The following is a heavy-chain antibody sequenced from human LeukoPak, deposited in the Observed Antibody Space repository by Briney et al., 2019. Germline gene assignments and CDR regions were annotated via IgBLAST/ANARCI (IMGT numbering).Heavy chain of an antibody. CDR1: GFTFDDYA. CDR3: ARARGWGDY. Sequence: GGSLRLSCAVSGFTFDDYAMHWVRHVPGKGLEWVSGISWNSETIGYADSVKGRFTISRDNAKNSLYLQMNSLRAEDTAVYYCARARGWGDYWGQGTLVTVSS. D-gene: IGHD3-16*01. V-gene: IGHV3-9*01. CDR2: ISWNSETI. J-gene: IGHJ4*02.